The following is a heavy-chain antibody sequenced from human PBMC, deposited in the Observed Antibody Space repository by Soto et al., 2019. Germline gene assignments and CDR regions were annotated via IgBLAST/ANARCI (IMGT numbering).Heavy chain of an antibody. Sequence: GESLKISCKGSGYSFTSYWIGWVRQMPGKGLEWMGIIYPGDSDTRYSPSFQGQVTISAVKSISTAYLQWSSLKASDTAMYYCASTYRYCSGGSCYSGVDAFDIWGQGTMVTVSS. D-gene: IGHD2-15*01. CDR2: IYPGDSDT. J-gene: IGHJ3*02. CDR3: ASTYRYCSGGSCYSGVDAFDI. V-gene: IGHV5-51*01. CDR1: GYSFTSYW.